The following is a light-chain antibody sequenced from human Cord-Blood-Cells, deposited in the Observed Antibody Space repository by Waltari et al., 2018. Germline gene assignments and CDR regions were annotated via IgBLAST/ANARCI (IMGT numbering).Light chain of an antibody. J-gene: IGLJ3*02. CDR2: YKSDSDK. Sequence: QAVLTQPASLSASPGASASLTCTLRSGINVGTYRIHWYQQKPGSPPQSLLRYKSDSDKPQGSGVPSRFSGSKDASANAGILLISGLQSEDEADYYCMIWHSSAWVFGGGTKLTVL. CDR1: SGINVGTYR. V-gene: IGLV5-45*01. CDR3: MIWHSSAWV.